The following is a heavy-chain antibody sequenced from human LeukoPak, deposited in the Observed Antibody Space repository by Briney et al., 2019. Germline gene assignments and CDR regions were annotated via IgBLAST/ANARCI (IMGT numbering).Heavy chain of an antibody. CDR2: ISWNSANI. CDR1: GFTFDNYA. V-gene: IGHV3-9*03. J-gene: IGHJ1*01. Sequence: KAGGSLRLSCAAFGFTFDNYAMHWVRQAPGKGLEWVSSISWNSANIAYADSVKGRFTISRDNAKNSLYLQMNSLRPEDMALYYCVKDTSGASQYFLYWGHGTVVTVSS. D-gene: IGHD2-15*01. CDR3: VKDTSGASQYFLY.